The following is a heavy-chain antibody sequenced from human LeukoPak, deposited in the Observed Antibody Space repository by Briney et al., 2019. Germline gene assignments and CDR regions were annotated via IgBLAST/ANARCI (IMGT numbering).Heavy chain of an antibody. CDR2: IYNSGST. CDR1: GGSISSHY. D-gene: IGHD4-23*01. Sequence: SETLSLTCTVSGGSISSHYWSWIRQPPGKGLEWIGYIYNSGSTNYNPSLKSRVTILLDTSKTQFSLNVSSVTAADTAIYYCARGPYGGHRDAFDIWGQGTMVTV. CDR3: ARGPYGGHRDAFDI. J-gene: IGHJ3*02. V-gene: IGHV4-59*11.